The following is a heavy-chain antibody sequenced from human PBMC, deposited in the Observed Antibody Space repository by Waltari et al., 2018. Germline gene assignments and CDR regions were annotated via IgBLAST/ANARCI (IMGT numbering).Heavy chain of an antibody. V-gene: IGHV1-46*01. J-gene: IGHJ4*02. CDR2: IDPSGGRT. CDR1: GDTFRNSY. Sequence: QLQLVQSGAEVRQPGASVKVSCKASGDTFRNSYIHWVRQAPGQGLEYLGRIDPSGGRTTYTQKFQGRITMTMDTSTTTVYMEINSLRSEDTAIYYCARGRTESLWALIVYWGQGTLLTVSS. D-gene: IGHD3-16*01. CDR3: ARGRTESLWALIVY.